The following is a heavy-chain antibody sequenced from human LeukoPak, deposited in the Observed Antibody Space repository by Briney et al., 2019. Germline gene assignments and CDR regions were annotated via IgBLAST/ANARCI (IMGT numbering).Heavy chain of an antibody. Sequence: GGSLRLSCAASGFTFSSYAMSWVRQAPGKGLEWVSAISGSGGSTYYADSVKGRFTISRDNSKNTLYLQMNSLRAEDTAVYYCAKDHRDYYYYYMDAWGKGTTVTVSS. CDR2: ISGSGGST. V-gene: IGHV3-23*01. J-gene: IGHJ6*03. D-gene: IGHD1-14*01. CDR1: GFTFSSYA. CDR3: AKDHRDYYYYYMDA.